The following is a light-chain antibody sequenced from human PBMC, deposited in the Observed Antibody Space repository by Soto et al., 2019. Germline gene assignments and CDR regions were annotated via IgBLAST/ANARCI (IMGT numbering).Light chain of an antibody. J-gene: IGLJ2*01. Sequence: QSALTQPPSVSGSPGQSVAISCTGLSSDVGVYKFVSWYQQRPGKAPKLIIYDVNKCPSGIPDRFSGSKSGDTASLTISGLRAEDEADYYCCSYASXXAVFGGGT. V-gene: IGLV2-11*01. CDR2: DVN. CDR3: CSYASXXAV. CDR1: SSDVGVYKF.